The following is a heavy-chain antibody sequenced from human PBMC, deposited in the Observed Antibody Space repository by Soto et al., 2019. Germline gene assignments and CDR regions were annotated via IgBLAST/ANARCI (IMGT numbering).Heavy chain of an antibody. J-gene: IGHJ4*02. V-gene: IGHV3-23*01. CDR1: GFTFSSYA. CDR2: ISGKGCST. CDR3: AKHFVNGEVDY. D-gene: IGHD3-10*01. Sequence: EVQLLESGGGLVQPGGSLRLSCAASGFTFSSYAMSWVRQAPGKGLEWVSIISGKGCSTFYADSVKGRFTISRDNSKNTLYLHMNSLTAEDTAVYYCAKHFVNGEVDYWGQGTLVTVSA.